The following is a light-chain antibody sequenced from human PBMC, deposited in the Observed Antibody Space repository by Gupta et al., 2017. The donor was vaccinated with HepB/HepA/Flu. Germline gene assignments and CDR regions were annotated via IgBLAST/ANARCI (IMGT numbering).Light chain of an antibody. V-gene: IGKV1-33*01. CDR1: QDIDNY. CDR3: QQFHNLPLT. CDR2: DAS. J-gene: IGKJ4*01. Sequence: DIQMTQSPSSLSAFVGDRVTITCQASQDIDNYLNWYHQKPGKAPKLLLYDASKLQTGVPSRFSGSGSGTDFSLTISRLQPEDIGTYDCQQFHNLPLTFGGGTKVEI.